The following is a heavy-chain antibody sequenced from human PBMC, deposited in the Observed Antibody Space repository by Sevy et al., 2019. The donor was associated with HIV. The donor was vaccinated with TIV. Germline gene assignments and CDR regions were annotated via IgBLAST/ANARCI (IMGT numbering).Heavy chain of an antibody. CDR3: ARGVTMVRGVRQSPRTTDAFAI. Sequence: ASVKVSCKASGYTFTSYGISWVRQAPGQGLEWMGWISAYNGNTNYAQKLQGRVTMTTDTSTSTAYMELRSLRSDDTALYYCARGVTMVRGVRQSPRTTDAFAIWGQGTMVTVSS. CDR1: GYTFTSYG. J-gene: IGHJ3*02. V-gene: IGHV1-18*04. D-gene: IGHD3-10*01. CDR2: ISAYNGNT.